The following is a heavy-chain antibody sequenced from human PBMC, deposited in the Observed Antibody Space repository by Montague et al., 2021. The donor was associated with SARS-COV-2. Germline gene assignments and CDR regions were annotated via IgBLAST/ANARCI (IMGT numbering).Heavy chain of an antibody. CDR2: INHSGST. D-gene: IGHD1-20*01. CDR1: GGSLSGYY. V-gene: IGHV4-34*01. Sequence: SETLSLTCAVYGGSLSGYYWSWIRQPPGKGLEWIGEINHSGSTNXNPSLKSRVTISLDTSKNQFSLKLSSVTAADTAVYYCARGRRRYNWRDETSYYYGMDVWGQETTVTVSS. J-gene: IGHJ6*02. CDR3: ARGRRRYNWRDETSYYYGMDV.